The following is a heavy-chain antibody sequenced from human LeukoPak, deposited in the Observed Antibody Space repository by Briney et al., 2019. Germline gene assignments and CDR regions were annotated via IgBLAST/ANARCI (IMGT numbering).Heavy chain of an antibody. CDR3: AKVDESSDYVWGSYRFGHVFDY. D-gene: IGHD3-16*02. CDR2: ISGSGGST. Sequence: PGGSLRLSCAASGFTFSSYAMSWVRQAPGKGLEWVSAISGSGGSTYYADSVKGRFTISRDNSKNTLYLQMNSLRAEDTAVYYCAKVDESSDYVWGSYRFGHVFDYWGQGTLVTVSS. J-gene: IGHJ4*02. CDR1: GFTFSSYA. V-gene: IGHV3-23*01.